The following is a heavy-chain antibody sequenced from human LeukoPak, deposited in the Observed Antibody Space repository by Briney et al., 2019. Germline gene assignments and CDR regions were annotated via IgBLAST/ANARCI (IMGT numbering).Heavy chain of an antibody. J-gene: IGHJ4*02. V-gene: IGHV3-33*01. CDR1: GFTFISYY. CDR2: IWYDGSNK. CDR3: ARASLVVIPPYSFAY. D-gene: IGHD3-22*01. Sequence: GGSLRLSCAAYGFTFISYYMHSVRQTPGKGLEWVAVIWYDGSNKYYADSVKGRFTISRDNSKNTLYLQMNSLRAEDTAVYYCARASLVVIPPYSFAYWGQGTLVTVSS.